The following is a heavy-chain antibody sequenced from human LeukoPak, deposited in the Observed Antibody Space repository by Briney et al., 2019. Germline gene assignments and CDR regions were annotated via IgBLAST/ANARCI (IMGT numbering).Heavy chain of an antibody. J-gene: IGHJ4*02. CDR3: ASYSSGFFDY. CDR1: GGSFSGYY. CDR2: INHSGST. D-gene: IGHD6-19*01. V-gene: IGHV4-34*01. Sequence: PSETLSLTCAVYGGSFSGYYWSWIRQPPGKGLEWIGEINHSGSTNYNPFLKSRVTVSVDTSKNQFSLKLSSVTAADTAVYYCASYSSGFFDYWGQGTLVTVSS.